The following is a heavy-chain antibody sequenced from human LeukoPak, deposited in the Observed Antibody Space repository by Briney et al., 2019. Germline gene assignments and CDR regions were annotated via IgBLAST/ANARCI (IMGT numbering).Heavy chain of an antibody. CDR2: IYYSGST. CDR3: ARGPYGTSVV. CDR1: GASISNNY. V-gene: IGHV4-59*01. J-gene: IGHJ6*04. Sequence: SETLSLTCTVSGASISNNYWSWIRQPPGKGLEWIGNIYYSGSTNYNPSLKSRVTISVDTSKNQFSLKLSSVTAADTAVYYCARGPYGTSVVWGKGTTVTISS. D-gene: IGHD1-1*01.